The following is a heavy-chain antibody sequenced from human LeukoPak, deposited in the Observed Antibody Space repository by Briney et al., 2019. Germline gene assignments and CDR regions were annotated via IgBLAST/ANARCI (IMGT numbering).Heavy chain of an antibody. Sequence: SETLSLTCTVSGGSLSSSSYCWGWIRPPPGKGREGIGSIYYTGSTYYNPSLQSRVTISVDTSNTPFSLKLPSLTAADTAVYYCARHPRGRYPYYFDYWGQGTLVTVSS. D-gene: IGHD2-15*01. V-gene: IGHV4-39*01. CDR1: GGSLSSSSYC. J-gene: IGHJ4*02. CDR3: ARHPRGRYPYYFDY. CDR2: IYYTGST.